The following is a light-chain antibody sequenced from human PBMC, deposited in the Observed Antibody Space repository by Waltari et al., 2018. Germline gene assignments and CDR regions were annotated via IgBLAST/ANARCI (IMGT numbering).Light chain of an antibody. CDR1: SSAVGGYNY. CDR2: DVS. CDR3: ISYSSATPGNVV. Sequence: SALTQPASVSGSLGRSITFSCTGTSSAVGGYNYVAWYQQHPGKAPKLMIHDVSNRPSGVSIRFSGSKSGNTASLTISGLQADDEADYYCISYSSATPGNVVIGGGTKLTVL. J-gene: IGLJ2*01. V-gene: IGLV2-14*01.